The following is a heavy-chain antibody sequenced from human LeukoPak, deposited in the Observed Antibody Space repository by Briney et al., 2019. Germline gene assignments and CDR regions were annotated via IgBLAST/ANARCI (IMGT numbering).Heavy chain of an antibody. CDR2: IRYDGSNK. CDR1: GFTFSSYG. CDR3: AKVYIVGVPAAPDY. Sequence: GGSLRLSCAASGFTFSSYGMHWVRQAPGKGLEWVAFIRYDGSNKYYADSVKGRFTISRDNSKNTLYLQMNSLRAEDTAVYYCAKVYIVGVPAAPDYWGQGTLVTVSS. V-gene: IGHV3-30*02. D-gene: IGHD2-2*01. J-gene: IGHJ4*02.